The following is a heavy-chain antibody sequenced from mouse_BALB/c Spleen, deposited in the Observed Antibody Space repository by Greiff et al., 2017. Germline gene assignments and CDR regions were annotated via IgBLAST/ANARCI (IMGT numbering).Heavy chain of an antibody. CDR1: GYSITSGYY. J-gene: IGHJ1*01. CDR2: ISYDGSN. D-gene: IGHD2-2*01. V-gene: IGHV3-6*02. CDR3: AREGGYDWYFDV. Sequence: EVKVEESGPGLVKPSQSLSLTCSVTGYSITSGYYWNWIRQFPGNKLEWMGYISYDGSNNYNPSLKNRISITRDTSKNQFFLKLNSVTTEDTATYYCAREGGYDWYFDVWGAGTTVTVSS.